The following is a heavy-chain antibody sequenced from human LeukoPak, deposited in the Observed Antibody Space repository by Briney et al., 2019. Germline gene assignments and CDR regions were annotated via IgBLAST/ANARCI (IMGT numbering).Heavy chain of an antibody. CDR1: GFTLSSYA. Sequence: SGGSLRLSCAASGFTLSSYAMSWVRQAPGKGLEWVSLISGNARSTYYADSVKGRFTISRDNSKNTLYLQMNSLRAEDTAVYYCAKGANYYDFDYWGQGTLVTVSS. V-gene: IGHV3-23*01. CDR3: AKGANYYDFDY. J-gene: IGHJ4*02. CDR2: ISGNARST. D-gene: IGHD3-10*01.